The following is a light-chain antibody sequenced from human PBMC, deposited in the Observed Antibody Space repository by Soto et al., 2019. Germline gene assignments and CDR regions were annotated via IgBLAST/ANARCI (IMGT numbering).Light chain of an antibody. CDR3: QHYNSYSEA. J-gene: IGKJ1*01. CDR2: GAF. Sequence: EIVMTQSPATLSVSPGERATLSCRASQSVSSDLAWYQQKPVQAPRLLIYGAFTRATGIPARFSGSGSGTDFTLTISSLQPDDFATYYCQHYNSYSEAFCQGTKVDI. V-gene: IGKV3-15*01. CDR1: QSVSSD.